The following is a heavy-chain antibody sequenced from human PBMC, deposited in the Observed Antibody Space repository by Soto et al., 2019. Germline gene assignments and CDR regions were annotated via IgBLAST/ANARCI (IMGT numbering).Heavy chain of an antibody. V-gene: IGHV1-18*01. J-gene: IGHJ4*02. CDR2: ISAYNGNT. D-gene: IGHD1-26*01. Sequence: QVQLVQSGAEVKKPGASVKVSCKASGYTFTSYGISWVRQAPGQGLEWMGWISAYNGNTNYAQKLEGRVTRTPDTSTSTAYMELRSLRSDDTAVYYCARARLVEWGPPEDPEFDYWGQGTLVTVSS. CDR3: ARARLVEWGPPEDPEFDY. CDR1: GYTFTSYG.